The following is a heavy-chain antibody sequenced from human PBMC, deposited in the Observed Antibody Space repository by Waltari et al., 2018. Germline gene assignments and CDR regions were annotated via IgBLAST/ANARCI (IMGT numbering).Heavy chain of an antibody. J-gene: IGHJ5*02. CDR3: ARDRGYCSGGSCYSKDWFDP. CDR1: GGSISSYY. V-gene: IGHV4-59*01. Sequence: QVQLQESGPGLVKPSETLSLTCTVSGGSISSYYWSWIRQPPGKGLEWIGYIYYSGSTTYNPALKSRVTISVDTSKNQFSLKLSSVTAADTAVYYCARDRGYCSGGSCYSKDWFDPWGQGTLVTVSS. D-gene: IGHD2-15*01. CDR2: IYYSGST.